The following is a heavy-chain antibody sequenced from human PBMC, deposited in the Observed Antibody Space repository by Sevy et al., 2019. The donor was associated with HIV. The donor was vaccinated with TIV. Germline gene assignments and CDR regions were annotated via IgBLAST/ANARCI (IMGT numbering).Heavy chain of an antibody. D-gene: IGHD3-22*01. CDR2: IYNSGSS. J-gene: IGHJ5*02. CDR1: GGSTNTYF. CDR3: ARYYYDSSGPGSWFDP. V-gene: IGHV4-59*01. Sequence: SETLSLTCTVSGGSTNTYFWTWIRQPPGKGLEWIGYIYNSGSSNYNPSFKSRVTISVDTPKNQVSLKLSSVTAADTAVYYCARYYYDSSGPGSWFDPWGQGTLVTVSS.